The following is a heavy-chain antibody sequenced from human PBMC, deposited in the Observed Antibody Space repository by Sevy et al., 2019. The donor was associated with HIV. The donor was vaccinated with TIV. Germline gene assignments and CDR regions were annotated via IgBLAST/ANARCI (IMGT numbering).Heavy chain of an antibody. D-gene: IGHD2-2*01. CDR1: EISFSDYY. J-gene: IGHJ6*02. Sequence: GGSLRLSCAASEISFSDYYMSWIRQTPGKGLEWISYISSGGSIIYYADSVKGRFTISRDNAKTSLYLQMNSLRAEDTAVYYCARDCSSATCLWGLDVWGQGTTVTVSS. CDR2: ISSGGSII. V-gene: IGHV3-11*01. CDR3: ARDCSSATCLWGLDV.